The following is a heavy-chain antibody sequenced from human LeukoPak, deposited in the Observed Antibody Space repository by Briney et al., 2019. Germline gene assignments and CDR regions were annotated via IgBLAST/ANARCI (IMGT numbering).Heavy chain of an antibody. J-gene: IGHJ4*02. CDR1: GYSFTSYW. V-gene: IGHV5-51*01. CDR3: ARQHSSSWYYFDY. CDR2: IYPGDSDT. Sequence: GESLKISCKGSGYSFTSYWIGWVRQMPGKGLEWMGIIYPGDSDTRYSPSFQGQVTISADKFISTAYLQWSSLKASDTAMYYCARQHSSSWYYFDYWGQGTLVTVSS. D-gene: IGHD6-13*01.